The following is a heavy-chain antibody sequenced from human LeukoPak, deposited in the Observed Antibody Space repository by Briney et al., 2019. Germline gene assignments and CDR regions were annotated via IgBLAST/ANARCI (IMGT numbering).Heavy chain of an antibody. Sequence: TETLSLTCTVSGGSISSSSYYWGWIRQPPGKGLEGIGSIYYSGSTYYNPSLKSRVTISVDTSKNQFSLKLSSVTAADTAVYYCARTVSGYPPSAEYFQHWGQGTLVTVSS. J-gene: IGHJ1*01. D-gene: IGHD3-22*01. V-gene: IGHV4-39*01. CDR2: IYYSGST. CDR3: ARTVSGYPPSAEYFQH. CDR1: GGSISSSSYY.